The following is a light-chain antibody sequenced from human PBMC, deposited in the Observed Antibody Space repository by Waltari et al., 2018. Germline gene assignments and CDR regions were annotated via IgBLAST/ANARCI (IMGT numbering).Light chain of an antibody. V-gene: IGLV6-57*04. CDR1: RCRIARHH. CDR2: DDT. J-gene: IGLJ2*01. Sequence: NFILTQPHPVSESPGKTITISSTRRRCRIARHHVQRFQQRPGSAPTTVIYDDTERPSGVPDRFSGSIDSSSNSASLTISGLKTEDEADYYCQSYDDSARVFGGGTKLTVL. CDR3: QSYDDSARV.